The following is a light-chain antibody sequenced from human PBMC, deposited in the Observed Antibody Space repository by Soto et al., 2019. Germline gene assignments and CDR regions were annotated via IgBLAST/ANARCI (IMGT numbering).Light chain of an antibody. CDR1: SSNIGRNT. Sequence: QSVLTQPPSASGTPGQRVTISCSGSSSNIGRNTVKWYRQLPGTAPKLLIGSSDQRPSGVPDRFSASQSGTSASLAISGLPSGDEADYLCAAWDDSLNAWAFGGGTKLTVL. V-gene: IGLV1-44*01. CDR3: AAWDDSLNAWA. CDR2: SSD. J-gene: IGLJ3*02.